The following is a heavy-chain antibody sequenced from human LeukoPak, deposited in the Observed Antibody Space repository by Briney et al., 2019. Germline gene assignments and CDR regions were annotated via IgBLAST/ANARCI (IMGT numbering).Heavy chain of an antibody. D-gene: IGHD4-11*01. J-gene: IGHJ6*02. CDR1: GFTFSSYA. CDR2: ISYDGSNK. Sequence: GGSLRLSCAASGFTFSSYAMHWVRQAPGKELEWVAVISYDGSNKYYADSVKGRFTISRDNSKNTLYLQMNSLRAEDTAVYYCARDGALYSNYYYYYGMDVWGQGTTVTVSS. V-gene: IGHV3-30-3*01. CDR3: ARDGALYSNYYYYYGMDV.